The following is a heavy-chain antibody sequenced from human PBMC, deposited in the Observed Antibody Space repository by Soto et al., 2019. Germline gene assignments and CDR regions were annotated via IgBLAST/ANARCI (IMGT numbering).Heavy chain of an antibody. CDR2: ISGSGGST. CDR3: ARLPFPWGWFDP. CDR1: GFTFGSYA. V-gene: IGHV3-23*01. Sequence: GGSLRLSCAASGFTFGSYAMSWVRQAPGKGLEWVSAISGSGGSTYYADSVKGRFTISRDNATNSLYLQMNNVRTEDTAVYYCARLPFPWGWFDPWGQGTLVTVSS. D-gene: IGHD3-16*01. J-gene: IGHJ5*02.